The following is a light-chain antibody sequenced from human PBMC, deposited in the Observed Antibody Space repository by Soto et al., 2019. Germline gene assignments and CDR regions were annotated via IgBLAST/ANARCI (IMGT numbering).Light chain of an antibody. CDR1: NSDVGGYRY. CDR3: NSYTSTTTYV. Sequence: HSVLTQPAYVSGSPERSITISCTGTNSDVGGYRYVSWFQHHPGKAPKLIIYEVSNLPSGISDRFSGSKSGNTASLTISGLQAEDEADYYCNSYTSTTTYVFGTGTKVTVL. J-gene: IGLJ1*01. CDR2: EVS. V-gene: IGLV2-14*01.